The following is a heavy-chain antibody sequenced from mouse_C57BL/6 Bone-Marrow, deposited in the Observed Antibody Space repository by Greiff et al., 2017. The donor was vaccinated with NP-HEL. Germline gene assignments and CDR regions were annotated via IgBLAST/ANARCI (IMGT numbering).Heavy chain of an antibody. CDR3: ARKKVDGYYDAMDY. Sequence: VQLQQPGAELVKPGASVKMSCKASGYTFPSYWITWVKQRPGQGLAWIGDLSPGSGSTNYNEKFKSKATLTGDTSSSTAYMQLSSLTSEDSAVYYCARKKVDGYYDAMDYWGQGTSVTVSS. D-gene: IGHD2-3*01. CDR2: LSPGSGST. V-gene: IGHV1-55*01. J-gene: IGHJ4*01. CDR1: GYTFPSYW.